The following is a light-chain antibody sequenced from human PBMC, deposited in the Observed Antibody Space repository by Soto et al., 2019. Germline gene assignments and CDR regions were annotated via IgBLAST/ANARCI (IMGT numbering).Light chain of an antibody. V-gene: IGLV2-14*03. J-gene: IGLJ2*01. Sequence: QSALTQPASVSGSPGQSITISCTGTSSDIGGNHYVSWYQQHPGKAPKPMIYDVTNRPSGVSNRFSGSKSGNTASLTISGLQAEDEADYYCSSYTPSTTLFGGGTKLTAL. CDR2: DVT. CDR3: SSYTPSTTL. CDR1: SSDIGGNHY.